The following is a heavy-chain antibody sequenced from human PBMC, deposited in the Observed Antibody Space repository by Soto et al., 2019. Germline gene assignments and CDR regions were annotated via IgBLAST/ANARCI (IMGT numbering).Heavy chain of an antibody. CDR3: ARESDTAMAYYFDY. Sequence: GASVKVSCKASGYTFTSYGISWVRQAPGQGLEWMGWISAYNGNTNYAQKLQGRVTMTTDTSTSTAYMELRSLRSDDTAVYYCARESDTAMAYYFDYWGQGTLVTVSS. CDR1: GYTFTSYG. V-gene: IGHV1-18*01. CDR2: ISAYNGNT. D-gene: IGHD5-18*01. J-gene: IGHJ4*01.